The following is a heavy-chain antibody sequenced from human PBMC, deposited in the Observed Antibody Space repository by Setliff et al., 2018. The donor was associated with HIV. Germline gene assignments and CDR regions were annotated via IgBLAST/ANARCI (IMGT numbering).Heavy chain of an antibody. CDR1: GYTFTDNF. Sequence: ASVKVSCKASGYTFTDNFIHWVRQAPGQGLEWMGWIGPRHADTRIAQRFRGRVSLTRDTSISTAYMELGGLHSDDTAVYYCARGDSPISSTSCYDYWGQGTLVTVS. V-gene: IGHV1-2*02. CDR3: ARGDSPISSTSCYDY. J-gene: IGHJ4*02. D-gene: IGHD2-2*01. CDR2: IGPRHADT.